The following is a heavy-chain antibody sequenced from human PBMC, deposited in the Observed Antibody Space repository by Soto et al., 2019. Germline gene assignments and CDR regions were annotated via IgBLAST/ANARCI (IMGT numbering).Heavy chain of an antibody. D-gene: IGHD6-13*01. CDR2: INAGSGNT. V-gene: IGHV1-3*01. CDR1: GYTFTHYA. Sequence: QVQLVQSGAEVKKPGASVKVSCTASGYTFTHYAIHWVRHAPGQRLEWMGFINAGSGNTKYSQTFQVRLTFTKDTPARTAYMDLSSLRSKDTAIYYCPRGLAADGAWGQGTLVTVSS. CDR3: PRGLAADGA. J-gene: IGHJ5*02.